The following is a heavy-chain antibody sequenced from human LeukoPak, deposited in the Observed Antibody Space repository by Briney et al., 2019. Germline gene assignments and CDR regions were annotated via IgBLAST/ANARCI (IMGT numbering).Heavy chain of an antibody. CDR2: ISPSGNYI. V-gene: IGHV3-21*01. CDR1: GFTFGSHS. D-gene: IGHD2-2*01. Sequence: PGGSLRLSCAASGFTFGSHSMNWVRQAPGKGLEWVSSISPSGNYIYYADSLEGRFTISRDNPKNSLYLQMNSLRAEDTAVYYCARDLSSSTSCYSYWGQGTLVTVSS. CDR3: ARDLSSSTSCYSY. J-gene: IGHJ4*02.